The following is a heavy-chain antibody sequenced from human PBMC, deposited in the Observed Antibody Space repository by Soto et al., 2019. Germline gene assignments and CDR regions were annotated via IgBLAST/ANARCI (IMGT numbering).Heavy chain of an antibody. J-gene: IGHJ4*02. V-gene: IGHV3-23*01. CDR3: ATSLTVLMVYAAFGY. Sequence: GGSLRLSCAASGFTFSSYAMSWVRQAPGKGLEWVSGISVSGGSTYYADSVKGRFTVSRDNSKNTVYLQMNTLRAEDTAVYYCATSLTVLMVYAAFGYWGQGTLVTVSS. CDR1: GFTFSSYA. D-gene: IGHD2-8*01. CDR2: ISVSGGST.